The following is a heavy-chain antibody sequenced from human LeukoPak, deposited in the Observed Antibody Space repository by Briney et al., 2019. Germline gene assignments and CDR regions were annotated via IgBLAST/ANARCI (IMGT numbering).Heavy chain of an antibody. Sequence: GGSLRLSCAASGFTFSSYGMDWVRQAPGKGLEWLANIREDESEINYVDSVKGRFTISRDNARKSLYLQMSSLRAEDTALYYCAKDIASGSHYYFDYWGQGTLVTVSS. CDR1: GFTFSSYG. CDR3: AKDIASGSHYYFDY. D-gene: IGHD1-26*01. J-gene: IGHJ4*02. CDR2: IREDESEI. V-gene: IGHV3-7*03.